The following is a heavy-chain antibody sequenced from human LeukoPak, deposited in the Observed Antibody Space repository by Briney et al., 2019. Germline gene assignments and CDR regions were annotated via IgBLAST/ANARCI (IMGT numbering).Heavy chain of an antibody. J-gene: IGHJ5*02. D-gene: IGHD1-1*01. CDR3: AREIRELSDP. V-gene: IGHV3-30-3*01. Sequence: QAGGSLRLSCAASGFTFSSYAMHWVRQAPGKGLEWVAVISYDGSNKYYADSVKGRFTISRDNAKNSLYLQMNSLRAEDTAVYYCAREIRELSDPWGQGTLVTVSS. CDR2: ISYDGSNK. CDR1: GFTFSSYA.